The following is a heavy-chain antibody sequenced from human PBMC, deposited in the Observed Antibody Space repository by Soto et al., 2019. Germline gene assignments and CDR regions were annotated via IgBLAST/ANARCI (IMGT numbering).Heavy chain of an antibody. CDR1: GGSXXXXXXX. V-gene: IGHV4-30-4*01. J-gene: IGHJ4*02. D-gene: IGHD3-10*01. CDR2: IYYSGST. CDR3: AXXXDYGDY. Sequence: QVQLQESGPGLVKPSQTLSLTCTVSGGSXXXXXXXXXXXXXXPGKGLEWIGYIYYSGSTYYNPSLKSRVXXXXXXXXXXXXXXXXXXXXXXXXXYYCAXXXDYGDYWGQGTLVTVSS.